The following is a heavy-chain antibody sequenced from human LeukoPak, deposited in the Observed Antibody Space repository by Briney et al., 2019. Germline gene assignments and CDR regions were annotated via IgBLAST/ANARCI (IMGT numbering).Heavy chain of an antibody. CDR2: INDPSTT. V-gene: IGHV3-23*01. J-gene: IGHJ3*02. CDR3: AKDALSGNSIYDPFDI. D-gene: IGHD1-7*01. CDR1: GFAFNIHA. Sequence: GGSLRLSCAASGFAFNIHAMSWVRQAPGQGLEWVSTINDPSTTYYADSVKGRFTISRDDSTNTLFLQMNGVRADDTAQYYCAKDALSGNSIYDPFDIWGQGTMVTVSS.